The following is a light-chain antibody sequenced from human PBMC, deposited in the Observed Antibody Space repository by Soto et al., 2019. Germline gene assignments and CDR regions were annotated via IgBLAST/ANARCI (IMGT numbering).Light chain of an antibody. CDR2: RAS. V-gene: IGKV3-20*01. CDR3: QQYYSYPLFT. Sequence: EIVLTQSPGTLSLSPGERATLSCRASQSVSSSYLAWYQQKPCQVPTVLIYRASTRATGIPDRFSGSGSGTDFTLTISCLQSEDFATYYCQQYYSYPLFTFGPGTKVDIK. CDR1: QSVSSSY. J-gene: IGKJ3*01.